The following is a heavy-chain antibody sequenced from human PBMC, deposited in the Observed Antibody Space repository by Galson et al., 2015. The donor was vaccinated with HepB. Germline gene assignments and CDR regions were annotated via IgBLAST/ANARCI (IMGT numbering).Heavy chain of an antibody. D-gene: IGHD3-22*01. CDR1: GFTFSDYY. Sequence: SLRLSCAASGFTFSDYYMSWIRQAPGKGLEWVSYISSSSSYTNYADSVKGRFTISRDNAKNSLYLQMNSLRAEDTAVYYCARDRDSPGYYYYGMDVWGQGTTVTVSS. CDR2: ISSSSSYT. CDR3: ARDRDSPGYYYYGMDV. J-gene: IGHJ6*02. V-gene: IGHV3-11*06.